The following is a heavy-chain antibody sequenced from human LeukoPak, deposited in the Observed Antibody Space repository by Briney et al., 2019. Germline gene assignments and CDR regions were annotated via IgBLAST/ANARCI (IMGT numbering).Heavy chain of an antibody. Sequence: GGSLRLSCAASGFTFSSYWMHWVRQAPGKGLEWVAFIRSDVTIGYYADFVRGRFTISRDDSKNTFYLQMNSLRPEDTAVYYCAKDGGKVRFDYWGQGTLVTVSS. J-gene: IGHJ4*02. CDR2: IRSDVTIG. CDR1: GFTFSSYW. CDR3: AKDGGKVRFDY. V-gene: IGHV3-30*02.